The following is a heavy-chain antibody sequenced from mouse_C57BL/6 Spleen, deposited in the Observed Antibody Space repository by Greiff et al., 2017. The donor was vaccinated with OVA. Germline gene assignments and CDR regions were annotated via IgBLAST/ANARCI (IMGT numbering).Heavy chain of an antibody. CDR3: ARQVLYGYCAMDD. D-gene: IGHD2-12*01. CDR1: GFTFSSYG. Sequence: EVKLVESGGDLVKPGGSLKLSCAASGFTFSSYGMSWVRQTPDKRLEWVATISRGGSYTYYPDSVKGRSTISRDNAKNTLYLQMSSLKSEDTAMDDLARQVLYGYCAMDDWGQGTSVTVSS. CDR2: ISRGGSYT. V-gene: IGHV5-6*01. J-gene: IGHJ4*01.